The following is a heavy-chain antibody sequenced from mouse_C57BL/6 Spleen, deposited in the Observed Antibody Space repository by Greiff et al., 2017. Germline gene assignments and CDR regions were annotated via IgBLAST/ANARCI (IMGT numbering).Heavy chain of an antibody. D-gene: IGHD1-1*01. J-gene: IGHJ2*01. V-gene: IGHV1-82*01. CDR2: IYPGDGDT. CDR3: ARWSYLYYGSNYEDY. Sequence: QVQLQQSGPELVKPGASVKISCKASGYAFSSSWMNWVKQRPGKGLEWIGRIYPGDGDTNYNGKFKGKATLTADKSSSTAYMQLSSLTSEDSAVYFCARWSYLYYGSNYEDYWGQGTTLTVSS. CDR1: GYAFSSSW.